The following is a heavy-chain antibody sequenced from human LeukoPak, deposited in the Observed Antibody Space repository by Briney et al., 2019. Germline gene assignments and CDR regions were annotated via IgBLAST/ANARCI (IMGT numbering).Heavy chain of an antibody. J-gene: IGHJ4*02. V-gene: IGHV4-39*01. CDR3: ARRPPWIPFDY. CDR1: GGSISSSSYY. CDR2: IYYSGST. D-gene: IGHD5-18*01. Sequence: SGTLSLTCAVSGGSISSSSYYWGWIRQPPGKGLEWIGIIYYSGSTYYNPSLKSRVTISVDTSKNQFSLKLSSVTAADTAVYYCARRPPWIPFDYWGQGTLVTVSS.